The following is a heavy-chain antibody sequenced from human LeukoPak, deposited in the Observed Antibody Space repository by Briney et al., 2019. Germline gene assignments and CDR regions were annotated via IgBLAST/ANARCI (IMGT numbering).Heavy chain of an antibody. CDR3: AKGDDYYYYYMDV. V-gene: IGHV3-23*01. CDR1: GFTFSAYG. Sequence: PGGSLRLSCAASGFTFSAYGMTWVRQTPGKGLEFVSAVSTNGGGTSYADSVKGRFTISRDNSKNTLYLQMNSLRAEDTAVYYCAKGDDYYYYYMDVWGKGTTVTVSS. CDR2: VSTNGGGT. J-gene: IGHJ6*03.